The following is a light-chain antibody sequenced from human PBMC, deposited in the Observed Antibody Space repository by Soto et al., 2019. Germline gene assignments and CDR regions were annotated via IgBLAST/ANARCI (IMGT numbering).Light chain of an antibody. V-gene: IGLV1-51*01. CDR2: DNN. CDR1: SSDIGNNY. CDR3: LTRDKSLSADV. J-gene: IGLJ1*01. Sequence: QSVLTQPPSVSAAPGQKVTISCSGSSSDIGNNYVSWYQQLPGTAPKLLIYDNNKRPSGIPDRFSGSKSGTSATLGITGLQTGDEADYYCLTRDKSLSADVFGTGTKLTVL.